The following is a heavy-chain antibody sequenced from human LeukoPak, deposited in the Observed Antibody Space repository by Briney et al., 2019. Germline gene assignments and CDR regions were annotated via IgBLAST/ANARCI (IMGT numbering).Heavy chain of an antibody. CDR3: ARHDAWFGDPDAFDI. Sequence: GESLKISCKGSGYSFTSYWIGWVRQMPGKGLEWMGIIYPGDSDTRYSPSFQGQVTISADKSISTAYLQWSSLKASDTAMYYCARHDAWFGDPDAFDIWGQGTMVTVSS. CDR2: IYPGDSDT. J-gene: IGHJ3*02. D-gene: IGHD3-10*01. CDR1: GYSFTSYW. V-gene: IGHV5-51*01.